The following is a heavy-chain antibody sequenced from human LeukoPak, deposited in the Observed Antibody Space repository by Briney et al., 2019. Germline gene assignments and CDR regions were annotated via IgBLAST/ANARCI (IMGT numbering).Heavy chain of an antibody. CDR2: ISSSGSTI. J-gene: IGHJ5*02. CDR1: GFTFSDYY. CDR3: ARDSQGAYDFWSGYYKHWFDP. D-gene: IGHD3-3*01. Sequence: PGGSLRLSCAASGFTFSDYYMSWIRQAPGKGLEWVSYISSSGSTIYYADSVKGRFTISRDNAKNSLYLQMNSLRAEDTAVYYCARDSQGAYDFWSGYYKHWFDPWAREPWSPSPQ. V-gene: IGHV3-11*01.